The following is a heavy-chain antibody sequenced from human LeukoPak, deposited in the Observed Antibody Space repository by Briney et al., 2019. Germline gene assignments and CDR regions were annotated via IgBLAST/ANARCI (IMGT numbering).Heavy chain of an antibody. CDR1: GGTFSSYA. CDR3: AQAATEYYYYYMDV. Sequence: SVKVSCKASGGTFSSYAISWVRQAPGQGLEWMGGIIPIFGTANYAQKFQGRVTITADKSTSTAYMELSSLRSEDTAVYYCAQAATEYYYYYMDVWGKGTTVTVSS. D-gene: IGHD6-25*01. V-gene: IGHV1-69*06. J-gene: IGHJ6*03. CDR2: IIPIFGTA.